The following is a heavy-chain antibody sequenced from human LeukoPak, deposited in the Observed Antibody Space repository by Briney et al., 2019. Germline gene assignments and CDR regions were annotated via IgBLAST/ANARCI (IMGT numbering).Heavy chain of an antibody. CDR1: GFTFSTYS. J-gene: IGHJ4*02. CDR2: ITSYSSTI. V-gene: IGHV3-48*02. Sequence: GGSLRLSCAASGFTFSTYSMNWVRQAPGKGLEWLSYITSYSSTIYYADSVKGRFTISRDNAKNSLFLQMNSMRDEDTAVYYCARRGDCSGSSCMDFDYWGQGTLVTVSS. D-gene: IGHD2-15*01. CDR3: ARRGDCSGSSCMDFDY.